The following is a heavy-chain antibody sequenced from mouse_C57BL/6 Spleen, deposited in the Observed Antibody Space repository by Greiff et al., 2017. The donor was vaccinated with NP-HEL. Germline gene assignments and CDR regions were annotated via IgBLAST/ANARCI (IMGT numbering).Heavy chain of an antibody. D-gene: IGHD2-3*01. Sequence: QVQLKQPGAELVKPGASVKLSCKASGYTFTSYWMQWVKQRPGQGLEWIGEIDPSDSYTNNNQKFKGKATLTVDTSSSTAYMQLSSLTSEDSAVYYCARGGLLPYFDYWGQGTTLTVSS. CDR3: ARGGLLPYFDY. V-gene: IGHV1-50*01. CDR1: GYTFTSYW. J-gene: IGHJ2*01. CDR2: IDPSDSYT.